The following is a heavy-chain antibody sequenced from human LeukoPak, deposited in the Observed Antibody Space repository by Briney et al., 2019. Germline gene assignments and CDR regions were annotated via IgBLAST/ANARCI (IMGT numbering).Heavy chain of an antibody. J-gene: IGHJ4*02. Sequence: TTSETLSLTCAVYGGSFSGYYWSWIRQPPGKGLEWIGEINHSGSTNYNPSLKSRSTISVDTPKNQFSLKLSSVTAADTAVYYCARGIGTIFGVVITDYFDYWGQGTLVTVSS. CDR1: GGSFSGYY. D-gene: IGHD3-3*01. CDR3: ARGIGTIFGVVITDYFDY. V-gene: IGHV4-34*01. CDR2: INHSGST.